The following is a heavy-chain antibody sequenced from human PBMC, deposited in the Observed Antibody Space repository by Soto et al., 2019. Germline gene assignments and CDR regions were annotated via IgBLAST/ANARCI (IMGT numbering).Heavy chain of an antibody. D-gene: IGHD6-19*01. CDR1: GYSFVNYY. J-gene: IGHJ6*02. Sequence: QVHLVQSGAEVKKPGASVKLSCMASGYSFVNYYINWVRQAPGQGLEWMGIIYPRGGNISYAQKFQGRVSMTSDTAASTVYMELTSLRSDDTAVYFCARDWIAVAGSISYSQAFPLLDGMDLWGQGTTVTVSS. CDR3: ARDWIAVAGSISYSQAFPLLDGMDL. V-gene: IGHV1-46*01. CDR2: IYPRGGNI.